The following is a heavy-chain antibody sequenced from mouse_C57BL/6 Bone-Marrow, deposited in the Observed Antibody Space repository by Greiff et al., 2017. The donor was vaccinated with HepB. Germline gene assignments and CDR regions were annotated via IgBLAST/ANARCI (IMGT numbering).Heavy chain of an antibody. D-gene: IGHD2-4*01. CDR2: SRNKANDYTT. CDR1: GFTFSDFY. Sequence: EVMLVESGGGLVQSGRSLRLSCATSGFTFSDFYMEWVRQAPGKGLEWIAASRNKANDYTTEYSASVKGRFIVSRDTSQSILYLQMNALRAEDTAIYHCARGHYDYEDYYAMDYWGQGTSVTVSS. J-gene: IGHJ4*01. CDR3: ARGHYDYEDYYAMDY. V-gene: IGHV7-1*01.